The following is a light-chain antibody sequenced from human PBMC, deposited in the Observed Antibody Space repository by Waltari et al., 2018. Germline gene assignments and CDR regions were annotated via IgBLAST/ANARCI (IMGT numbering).Light chain of an antibody. CDR2: STN. J-gene: IGLJ3*02. Sequence: QTVVTQEPAFSVSPGGTITLTCALTSGSVSTSDYPSWYQQTPGKAPRTLIYSTNIRSSWVPDRFSGSIIGNKAALTITGAQADDESDYYCVLYGGNGIWVFGGGTRLTVL. V-gene: IGLV8-61*01. CDR1: SGSVSTSDY. CDR3: VLYGGNGIWV.